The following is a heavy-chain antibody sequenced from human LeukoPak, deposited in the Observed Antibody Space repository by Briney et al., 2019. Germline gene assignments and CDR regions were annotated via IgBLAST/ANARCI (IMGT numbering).Heavy chain of an antibody. V-gene: IGHV3-23*01. CDR2: ISGSAGST. Sequence: PGGSLRLSCAASGFTFSSYAMSWVRQAPGKGLEWVSAISGSAGSTYYADSVKGRFTISRDNSKNTLYLQMNSLRAEDTALYYCAKGSLVVAATPGDYWGQGTLVTVSS. D-gene: IGHD2-15*01. CDR3: AKGSLVVAATPGDY. CDR1: GFTFSSYA. J-gene: IGHJ4*02.